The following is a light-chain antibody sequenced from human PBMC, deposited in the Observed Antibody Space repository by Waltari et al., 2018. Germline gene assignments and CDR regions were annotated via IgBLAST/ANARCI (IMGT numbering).Light chain of an antibody. CDR1: QTVLYSSTNKNY. CDR2: WAS. CDR3: HQYYTTPYT. V-gene: IGKV4-1*01. J-gene: IGKJ2*01. Sequence: DIVMTQSPDSLAVSLGERATLTCKCSQTVLYSSTNKNYLAWYQQKPGQPPKLLIYWASTRESWVPDRFSGSGSGTDFTLTVSSLQAEDVAVYYCHQYYTTPYTFGQGTKLEIK.